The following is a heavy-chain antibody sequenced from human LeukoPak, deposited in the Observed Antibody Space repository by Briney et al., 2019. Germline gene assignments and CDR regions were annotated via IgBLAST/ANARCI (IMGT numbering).Heavy chain of an antibody. J-gene: IGHJ4*02. D-gene: IGHD3-10*01. CDR3: ARDRYYGSGRADY. V-gene: IGHV3-48*01. CDR2: ISSSSSTI. CDR1: GFTFSSYS. Sequence: PGGSLRLSCAASGFTFSSYSMNWVRQAPGKGLEWVSYISSSSSTIYYADSVKGRFTISRDNAKNSLYLQMNSLRAEDTAVYYCARDRYYGSGRADYWGQGTLVTVSS.